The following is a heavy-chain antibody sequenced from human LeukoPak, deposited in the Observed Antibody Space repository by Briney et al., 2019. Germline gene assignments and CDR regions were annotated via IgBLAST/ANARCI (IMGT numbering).Heavy chain of an antibody. CDR3: ARGIVGERVDYYYMDV. J-gene: IGHJ6*03. V-gene: IGHV4-59*01. CDR1: GGSISSYY. Sequence: SETLSLTCTVSGGSISSYYWSWIRQPPGKGLEWIGYTYYSGSTNYNPSLKSRVTISVDTSKNQFSLKLSSVTAADTAVYYCARGIVGERVDYYYMDVWGKGTTVTVSS. D-gene: IGHD1-26*01. CDR2: TYYSGST.